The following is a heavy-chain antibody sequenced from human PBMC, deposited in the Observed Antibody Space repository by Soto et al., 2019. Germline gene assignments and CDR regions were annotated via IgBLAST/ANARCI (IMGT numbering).Heavy chain of an antibody. CDR2: IIPIFGTA. D-gene: IGHD3-10*01. CDR1: GGTFSSYA. Sequence: QVQLVQSGAEVKKPGSSVKVSCKASGGTFSSYAISWVRQAPGQGLEWMGGIIPIFGTANYAQKFQGRVTITADESTSTAYMELSSLRSEDTAVYYCARQRITMVRGVTYMEYFQHWGQGTLVTVSS. V-gene: IGHV1-69*01. CDR3: ARQRITMVRGVTYMEYFQH. J-gene: IGHJ1*01.